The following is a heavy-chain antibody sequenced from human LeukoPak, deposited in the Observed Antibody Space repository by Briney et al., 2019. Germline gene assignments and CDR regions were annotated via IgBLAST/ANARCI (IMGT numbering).Heavy chain of an antibody. CDR3: ARGDYGCNPDN. Sequence: GASVKVSPKASGYTFTNYGINWVRQAPGQGLEWMGWISGYNGNTYYAQKLQARVTMTTDTSTTTAYMELRSLRSDDTAMDYCARGDYGCNPDNWGQATLVTVSS. D-gene: IGHD4-23*01. J-gene: IGHJ4*02. CDR2: ISGYNGNT. V-gene: IGHV1-18*01. CDR1: GYTFTNYG.